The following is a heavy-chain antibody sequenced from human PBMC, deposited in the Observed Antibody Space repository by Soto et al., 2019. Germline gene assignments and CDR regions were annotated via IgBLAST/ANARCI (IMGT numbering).Heavy chain of an antibody. V-gene: IGHV4-59*01. Sequence: PSETLSLTCTVSGGSISGDYWSWIRQPPGKGLEWIGYIYYTGSTNYNPSLKSRVTMSVDTSKNHFSLKLSSVTAADTAVYYCATLPISGYYYFDYWGQGTLVTVSS. CDR2: IYYTGST. D-gene: IGHD3-9*01. CDR3: ATLPISGYYYFDY. J-gene: IGHJ4*02. CDR1: GGSISGDY.